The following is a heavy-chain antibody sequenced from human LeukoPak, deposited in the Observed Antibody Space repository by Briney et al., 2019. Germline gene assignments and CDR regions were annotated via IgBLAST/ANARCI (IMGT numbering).Heavy chain of an antibody. CDR1: GFTFSSYS. V-gene: IGHV3-21*01. D-gene: IGHD5-24*01. CDR3: ARERDGRFFDY. Sequence: GGSLRLSCAASGFTFSSYSMNWVRQAPGKGLEWVSFISSSSSYIYYADSVKGRFTISRDNAKNSLHLQMNTLRAEDTAVYYCARERDGRFFDYWGQGTLVTVSS. J-gene: IGHJ4*02. CDR2: ISSSSSYI.